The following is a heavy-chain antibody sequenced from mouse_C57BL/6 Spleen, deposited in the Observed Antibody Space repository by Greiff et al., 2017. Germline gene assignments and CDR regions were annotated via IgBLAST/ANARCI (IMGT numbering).Heavy chain of an antibody. CDR2: IDPEDGDT. V-gene: IGHV14-1*01. CDR3: TIPNWDRAMDY. Sequence: EVQLQQSGAELVRPGASVKLSCTASGFNIKDYYMHWVKQRPEQGLEWIGRIDPEDGDTEYAPKFQGKATMTADTSSNTAYLQLSSLTSEDTAVYYCTIPNWDRAMDYWGQGTSVTVSS. D-gene: IGHD4-1*01. CDR1: GFNIKDYY. J-gene: IGHJ4*01.